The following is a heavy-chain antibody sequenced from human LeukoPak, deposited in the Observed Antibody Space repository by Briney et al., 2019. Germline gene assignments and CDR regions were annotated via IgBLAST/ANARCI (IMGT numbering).Heavy chain of an antibody. CDR3: ARVGYDFWSGYYPGYYYYMDV. CDR2: IYSGGST. V-gene: IGHV3-66*02. Sequence: HPGGSLRLSCAASGFTFSSYEMNWVRQAPGKGLEWVSVIYSGGSTYYADSVKGRFTISRDNSKNTLYLQMNSLRAEDTAVYYCARVGYDFWSGYYPGYYYYMDVWGKGTTVTVSS. CDR1: GFTFSSYE. J-gene: IGHJ6*03. D-gene: IGHD3-3*01.